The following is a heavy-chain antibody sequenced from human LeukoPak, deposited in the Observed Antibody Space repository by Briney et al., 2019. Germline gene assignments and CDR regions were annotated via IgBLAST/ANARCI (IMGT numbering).Heavy chain of an antibody. CDR2: ISWNSAGI. Sequence: GGSLRLSCAASGFTFDDYAMHWVRQAPGKGLEWVSGISWNSAGIGYADSVKGRFTISRDNAKNSLYLQMNSLRAEDTALYYCVKGVLGAAAGSGGEFDYWGQGTLVTVSS. J-gene: IGHJ4*02. CDR3: VKGVLGAAAGSGGEFDY. CDR1: GFTFDDYA. V-gene: IGHV3-9*01. D-gene: IGHD6-13*01.